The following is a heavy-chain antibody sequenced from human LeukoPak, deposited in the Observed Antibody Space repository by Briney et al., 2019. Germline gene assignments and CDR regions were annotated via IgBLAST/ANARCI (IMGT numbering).Heavy chain of an antibody. Sequence: SETLSLTCAVSGGSISSSNWWSWVRQPPGKGLEWIGEIYHSGSTNYNPSLKSRVTISVDTSKNQFSLKLSSVTAADTAVYYCARGPGWGRPRFDAFDIWGQGTMVTVSS. CDR2: IYHSGST. V-gene: IGHV4-4*02. CDR1: GGSISSSNW. D-gene: IGHD7-27*01. J-gene: IGHJ3*02. CDR3: ARGPGWGRPRFDAFDI.